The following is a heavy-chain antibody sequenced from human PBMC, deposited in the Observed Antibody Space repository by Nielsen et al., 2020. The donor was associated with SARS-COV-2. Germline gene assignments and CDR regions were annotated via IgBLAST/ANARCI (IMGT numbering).Heavy chain of an antibody. CDR1: GFTFSSYD. J-gene: IGHJ6*02. CDR3: ARGGYSYGIYYYYYYGMDV. Sequence: GRSLRLSCAASGFTFSSYDMHWVRQATGKGLEWVSAIGTAGDTYYPGSVKGRFTISRENAKNSLYLQMNSLRAGDTAVYYCARGGYSYGIYYYYYYGMDVWGQGTTVTVSS. D-gene: IGHD5-18*01. V-gene: IGHV3-13*04. CDR2: IGTAGDT.